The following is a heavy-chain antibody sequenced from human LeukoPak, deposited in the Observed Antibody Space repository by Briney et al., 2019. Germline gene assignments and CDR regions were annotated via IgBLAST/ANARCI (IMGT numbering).Heavy chain of an antibody. CDR3: AKDRPNYYGTNGHYYTRNGDY. V-gene: IGHV3-23*01. Sequence: GGSLRLSCAASGLTFNNYAMSWVRQAPGKGLEWVSSISGSGDYTFYADSVKGRFTISRDNSKDTLYLQMNSLRVEDTAIYYCAKDRPNYYGTNGHYYTRNGDYWGQGNLVTVSS. CDR2: ISGSGDYT. D-gene: IGHD3-22*01. J-gene: IGHJ4*02. CDR1: GLTFNNYA.